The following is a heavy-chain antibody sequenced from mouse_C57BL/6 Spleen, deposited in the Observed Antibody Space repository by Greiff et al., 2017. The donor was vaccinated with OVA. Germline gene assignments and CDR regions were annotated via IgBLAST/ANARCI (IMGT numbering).Heavy chain of an antibody. V-gene: IGHV14-4*01. CDR3: KGSYPLDY. Sequence: VQLQQSGAELVRPGASVKLSCTASGFNIKDDYMHWVKQRPEQGLEWIGWIDPENGDTEYASKFQGKATITADTSSNTAYLQLSSLTSEDTAVYYWKGSYPLDYWGQGTTLTVSS. J-gene: IGHJ2*01. CDR2: IDPENGDT. D-gene: IGHD2-12*01. CDR1: GFNIKDDY.